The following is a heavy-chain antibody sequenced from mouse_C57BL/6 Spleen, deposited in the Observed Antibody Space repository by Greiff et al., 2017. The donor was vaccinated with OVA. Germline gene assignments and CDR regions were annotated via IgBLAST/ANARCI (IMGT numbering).Heavy chain of an antibody. J-gene: IGHJ4*01. V-gene: IGHV1-59*01. CDR3: ARGSNYDHYYAMDY. Sequence: VQLQQPGAELVRPGTSVKLSCKASGYTFTSYWMHWVKQRPGQGLEWIGVIDPSDSYTNYNQKFKGKATLTVDKSSSTAYMQLSSLTSEDSAVYYCARGSNYDHYYAMDYWGQGTSVTVSS. CDR2: IDPSDSYT. CDR1: GYTFTSYW. D-gene: IGHD2-5*01.